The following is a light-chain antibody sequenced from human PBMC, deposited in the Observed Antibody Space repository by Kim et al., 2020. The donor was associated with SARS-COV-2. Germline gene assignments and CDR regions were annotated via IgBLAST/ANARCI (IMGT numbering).Light chain of an antibody. J-gene: IGLJ2*01. CDR2: DNN. CDR1: NSNIGNNY. CDR3: GTWDTSLSVVV. Sequence: QSVLTQPPSVSAAPGQKVTISCSGGNSNIGNNYVSWYQQLPGTAPKLLIYDNNKRPSGIPDRFSGSKSGTSATLGITGLQTGDEADYYCGTWDTSLSVVVFGGGTQLTV. V-gene: IGLV1-51*01.